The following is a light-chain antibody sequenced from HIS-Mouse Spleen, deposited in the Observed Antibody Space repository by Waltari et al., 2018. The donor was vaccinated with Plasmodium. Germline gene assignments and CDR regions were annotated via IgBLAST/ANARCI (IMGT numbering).Light chain of an antibody. J-gene: IGLJ3*02. CDR1: ALPNNY. CDR2: EDS. V-gene: IGLV3-10*01. CDR3: YSTDSSGNHRV. Sequence: YELTHPPSVSVSPGQTPRITCPGDALPNNYAYWYQQKSGQAPVLVIYEDSKRPSGIPERFSGSSSGTMATLTISGAQVEDEADYYCYSTDSSGNHRVFGGGTKLTVL.